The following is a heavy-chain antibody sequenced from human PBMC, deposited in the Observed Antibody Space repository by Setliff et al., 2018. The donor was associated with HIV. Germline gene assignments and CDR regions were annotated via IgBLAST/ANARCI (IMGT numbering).Heavy chain of an antibody. CDR3: ARVTTWVDY. CDR2: IYHTGST. CDR1: GGSISSHY. J-gene: IGHJ4*02. Sequence: TLSLTCTVSGGSISSHYWSWIRQPPGKGLEWIGSIYHTGSTYYNPSLKSRVTISVDTSKNQFSLNLNSVTAADTAVYYCARVTTWVDYWGQGTLVTVSS. D-gene: IGHD1-1*01. V-gene: IGHV4-38-2*02.